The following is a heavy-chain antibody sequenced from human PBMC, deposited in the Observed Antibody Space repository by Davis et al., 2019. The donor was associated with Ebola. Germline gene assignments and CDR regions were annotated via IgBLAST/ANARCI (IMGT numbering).Heavy chain of an antibody. J-gene: IGHJ4*02. Sequence: PGGSLRLSCAASGFIFSRHGMHWVRQAPGKGLEWVAVVSYEPITTYYAESVQGRFTVSRDNFKNTVYLQMDSLRPEDTAVYYCAKEEGRRGQWMPHFDHWGQGTLVTVSS. CDR2: VSYEPITT. CDR3: AKEEGRRGQWMPHFDH. CDR1: GFIFSRHG. D-gene: IGHD3-10*01. V-gene: IGHV3-30*18.